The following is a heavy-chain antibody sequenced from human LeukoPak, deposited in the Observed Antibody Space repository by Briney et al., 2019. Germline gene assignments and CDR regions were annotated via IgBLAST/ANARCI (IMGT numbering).Heavy chain of an antibody. V-gene: IGHV3-23*01. CDR2: ISDTGGRT. CDR1: EITLSNYG. J-gene: IGHJ4*02. D-gene: IGHD3-22*01. Sequence: GGSLRLSCAVSEITLSNYGMTWVRQAPGKGLEWVADISDTGGRTNYADSVKGRFTISRDNPKNTLYLQMNSLRAEDTAVYFCAKRGVVIRVILVGFHKEAYYFDSWGQGALVTVSS. CDR3: AKRGVVIRVILVGFHKEAYYFDS.